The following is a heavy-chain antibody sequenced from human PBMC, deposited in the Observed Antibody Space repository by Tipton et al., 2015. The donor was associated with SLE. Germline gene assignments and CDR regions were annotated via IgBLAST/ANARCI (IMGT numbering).Heavy chain of an antibody. J-gene: IGHJ3*02. CDR2: IYYSGST. Sequence: TLSLTCTVSGDSISSSTYYWGWIRQPPGKGLEWIGSIYYSGSTYYNPSLKSRVTISVDTSKNQFSLKLSSVTAADTAVYYCARHDGQWDAFDIWGQGTMVTVSS. CDR3: ARHDGQWDAFDI. CDR1: GDSISSSTYY. V-gene: IGHV4-39*07. D-gene: IGHD6-19*01.